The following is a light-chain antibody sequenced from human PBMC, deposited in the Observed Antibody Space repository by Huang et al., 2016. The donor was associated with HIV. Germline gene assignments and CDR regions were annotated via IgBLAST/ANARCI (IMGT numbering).Light chain of an antibody. V-gene: IGKV1-8*01. CDR3: QQYYSYRT. CDR1: QGINNF. Sequence: AIRMTQSPSSLSASTGDRVNITCRASQGINNFLAWYQKKPGKAPNLLIYAASILETGVPSRFIGSGSGTEFNLSISCLQSEDFATYYCQQYYSYRTFGQGTKLEIK. CDR2: AAS. J-gene: IGKJ2*01.